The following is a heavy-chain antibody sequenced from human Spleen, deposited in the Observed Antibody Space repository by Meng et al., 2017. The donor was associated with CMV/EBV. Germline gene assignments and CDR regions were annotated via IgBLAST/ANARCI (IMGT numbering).Heavy chain of an antibody. Sequence: QVHLAGSGGGVVQPGRSLRLSCAASGFTFSSYAMHWVRQAPGKGLEWVAVISYDGSNKYYADSVKGRFTISRDNSKNTLYLQMNSLRAEDTAVYYCARGMGVTLAAYWGQGTLVTVSS. CDR2: ISYDGSNK. D-gene: IGHD2-21*02. J-gene: IGHJ4*02. V-gene: IGHV3-30-3*01. CDR1: GFTFSSYA. CDR3: ARGMGVTLAAY.